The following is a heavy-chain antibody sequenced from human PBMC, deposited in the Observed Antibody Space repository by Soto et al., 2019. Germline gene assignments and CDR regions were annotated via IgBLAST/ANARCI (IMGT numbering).Heavy chain of an antibody. J-gene: IGHJ6*02. CDR2: IIPIFGTA. CDR3: ARAAMELLFSMDV. D-gene: IGHD1-7*01. V-gene: IGHV1-69*13. Sequence: XSVKVSCKASGGTFSSYAISWVRQAPGQGLEWMGGIIPIFGTANYAQKFQGRVTITADESTSTAYMELSSLRSEYTAVYYCARAAMELLFSMDVWGQGSTVTVSS. CDR1: GGTFSSYA.